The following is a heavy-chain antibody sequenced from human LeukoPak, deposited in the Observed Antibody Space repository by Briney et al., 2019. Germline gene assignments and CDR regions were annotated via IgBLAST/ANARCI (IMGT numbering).Heavy chain of an antibody. CDR1: GYSISSGYY. CDR2: IYHSGST. CDR3: ARAVGYSYGMNDY. Sequence: SETLSLTCAVSGYSISSGYYWGWIRQPPGKGLEWIGSIYHSGSTYYNPSLKSRVTISVDTSKNQFSLKLSSVTAADTAVYYCARAVGYSYGMNDYWGQGTLVTVYS. D-gene: IGHD5-18*01. J-gene: IGHJ4*02. V-gene: IGHV4-38-2*01.